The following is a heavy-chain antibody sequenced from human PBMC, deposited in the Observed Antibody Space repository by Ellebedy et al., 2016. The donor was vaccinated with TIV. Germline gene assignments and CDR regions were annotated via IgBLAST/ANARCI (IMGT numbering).Heavy chain of an antibody. Sequence: GGSLRLSXAASGFSLSSHWMNWIRQAPGRGPEWVANIKEDGSKTNYADSVKGRFTISRDNAKNSLYLQINGLRGDDTAIYYCAKDGDWAFDHWGQGTLVTVSS. CDR2: IKEDGSKT. D-gene: IGHD3/OR15-3a*01. V-gene: IGHV3-7*01. J-gene: IGHJ5*02. CDR1: GFSLSSHW. CDR3: AKDGDWAFDH.